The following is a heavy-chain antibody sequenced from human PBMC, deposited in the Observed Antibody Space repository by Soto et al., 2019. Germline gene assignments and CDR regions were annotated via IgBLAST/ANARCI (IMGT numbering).Heavy chain of an antibody. V-gene: IGHV3-23*01. CDR2: ISGSGGST. CDR3: AKDKHSGYISYYYYGMDV. Sequence: EVQLLESGGGLVQPGGSLRLSCAASGFTFSSYAMSWVRQAPGKGLEWVSAISGSGGSTYYADSVKGRFTISRDNSKNTLYRQMNSLRAEDTAVYYCAKDKHSGYISYYYYGMDVWGQGTTVTVS. D-gene: IGHD6-13*01. J-gene: IGHJ6*02. CDR1: GFTFSSYA.